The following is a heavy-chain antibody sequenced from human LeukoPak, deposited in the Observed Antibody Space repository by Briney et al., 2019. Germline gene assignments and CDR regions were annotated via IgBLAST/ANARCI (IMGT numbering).Heavy chain of an antibody. J-gene: IGHJ5*02. V-gene: IGHV1-46*01. CDR2: INPSGGST. D-gene: IGHD2-2*01. CDR1: GYTFTSYY. Sequence: ASVKVSCKASGYTFTSYYMHWVRQAPGQGLEWMGIINPSGGSTSYAQKFQGRVTMTRDTSTSTVYMELSSLRSEDTAVYYCARDRPGTLAAPPHCSSTSCYPNWFDPWGQGTLVTVSS. CDR3: ARDRPGTLAAPPHCSSTSCYPNWFDP.